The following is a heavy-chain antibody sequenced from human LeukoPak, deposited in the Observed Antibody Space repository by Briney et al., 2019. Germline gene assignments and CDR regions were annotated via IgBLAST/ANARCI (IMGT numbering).Heavy chain of an antibody. CDR2: INPSGGST. V-gene: IGHV1-46*01. Sequence: ASVKVSCKASGYTFTSYYMHWVRQAPGRGLEWMGIINPSGGSTSYAQKFQGRVTMTRDTSTSTVYMELSSLRSEDTAVYYCARAQRTGYCSSTSCYRSGLGYWGQGTLVTVSS. D-gene: IGHD2-2*02. J-gene: IGHJ4*02. CDR3: ARAQRTGYCSSTSCYRSGLGY. CDR1: GYTFTSYY.